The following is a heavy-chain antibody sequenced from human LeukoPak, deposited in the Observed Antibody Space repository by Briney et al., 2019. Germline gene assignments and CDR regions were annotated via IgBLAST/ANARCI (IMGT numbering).Heavy chain of an antibody. D-gene: IGHD3-22*01. CDR2: IYYSGSS. V-gene: IGHV4-59*01. CDR1: GGSISSYY. Sequence: SETLSLTCTVSGGSISSYYWSWIRQPPGKGLEWIGYIYYSGSSNYNPSLKSRVTISVDTSKNQFSLKLSSVTAADTAVYYCATVSYQSGYAFDYWGQGTLVTVS. J-gene: IGHJ4*02. CDR3: ATVSYQSGYAFDY.